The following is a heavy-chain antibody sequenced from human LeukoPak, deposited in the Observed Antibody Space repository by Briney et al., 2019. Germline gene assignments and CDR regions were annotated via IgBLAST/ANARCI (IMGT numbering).Heavy chain of an antibody. J-gene: IGHJ4*02. D-gene: IGHD3-22*01. CDR3: ARADYYDSGDYSAPFDS. V-gene: IGHV1-2*02. CDR1: GYSFTGYY. CDR2: INPNSGGT. Sequence: ASVKVSCKASGYSFTGYYIHCVRQAPGQGLEWMGWINPNSGGTKYAQKFQGRVTMTRDTSITTAYMELSRLRSDDSAVYYCARADYYDSGDYSAPFDSWGQGTLITVSS.